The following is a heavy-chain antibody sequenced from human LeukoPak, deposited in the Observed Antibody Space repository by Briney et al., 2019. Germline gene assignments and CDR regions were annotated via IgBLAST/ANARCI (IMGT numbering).Heavy chain of an antibody. D-gene: IGHD6-13*01. CDR2: INHSGST. V-gene: IGHV4-34*01. Sequence: SETLSLTCTVSGGSISSYYWSWIRQPPGKGLEWIGEINHSGSTNYNPSLKSRVTISVDTSKNQFSLKLSSVTAADTAVYYCARAYSSSWLWWFDPWGQGTLVTVSS. CDR3: ARAYSSSWLWWFDP. CDR1: GGSISSYY. J-gene: IGHJ5*02.